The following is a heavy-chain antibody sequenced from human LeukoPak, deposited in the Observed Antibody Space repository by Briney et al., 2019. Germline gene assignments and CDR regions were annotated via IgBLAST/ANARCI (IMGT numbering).Heavy chain of an antibody. J-gene: IGHJ4*02. CDR2: INAGNGNT. V-gene: IGHV1-3*01. CDR1: GYTFTGYY. D-gene: IGHD5-12*01. Sequence: ASVKVSCKASGYTFTGYYMHWVRQAPGQRLEWMGWINAGNGNTKYSQKFQGRVTITRDTSASTAYVELSSLRSEDTAVYYCARDLGYAPDYWGQGTLVTVSS. CDR3: ARDLGYAPDY.